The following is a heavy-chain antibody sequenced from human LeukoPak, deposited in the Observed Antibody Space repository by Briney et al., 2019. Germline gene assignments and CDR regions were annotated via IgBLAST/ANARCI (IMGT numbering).Heavy chain of an antibody. CDR3: ARDRLISGRYSYGPFDY. V-gene: IGHV3-21*04. Sequence: GGSLRLSCAASGFTFSSYSMNWVRQAPGKGLEWVSSISSSSSYIYYADSVKGRFTISRDNAKNSLYLQMNSLRSEDTAVYYCARDRLISGRYSYGPFDYWGQGTLVTVSS. D-gene: IGHD5-18*01. CDR2: ISSSSSYI. CDR1: GFTFSSYS. J-gene: IGHJ4*02.